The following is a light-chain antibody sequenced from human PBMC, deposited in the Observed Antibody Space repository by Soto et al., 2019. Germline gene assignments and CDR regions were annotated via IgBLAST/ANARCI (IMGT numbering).Light chain of an antibody. CDR1: QSVSSD. CDR2: GAS. V-gene: IGKV3-15*01. J-gene: IGKJ1*01. CDR3: QQYNNWHPKMA. Sequence: VVTQSPATLSVFPGETAPLSCRASQSVSSDLAWYQQRPGQAPRLLIYGASTRATGIPASFRGSGSGTDFRLTISSLQSVDFAIYYCQQYNNWHPKMAFGRGTTVEIK.